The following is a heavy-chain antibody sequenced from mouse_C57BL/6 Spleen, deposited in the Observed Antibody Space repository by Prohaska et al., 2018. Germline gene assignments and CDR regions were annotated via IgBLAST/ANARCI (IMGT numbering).Heavy chain of an antibody. CDR3: ARSKSNYPFAY. D-gene: IGHD2-5*01. CDR2: INPNNGGT. J-gene: IGHJ3*01. Sequence: LKISCKASGYTFTDYYMNLVKQSHGKSLEWIGDINPNNGGTSYNQKFKGKATLTVDKSSSTAYMELRSLTSEDSAVYYCARSKSNYPFAYWGQGTLVTVSA. CDR1: GYTFTDYY. V-gene: IGHV1-26*01.